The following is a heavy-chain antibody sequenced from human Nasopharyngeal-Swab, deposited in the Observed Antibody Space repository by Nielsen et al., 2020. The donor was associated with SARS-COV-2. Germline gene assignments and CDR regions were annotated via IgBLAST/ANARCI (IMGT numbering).Heavy chain of an antibody. CDR2: IIPIFGTA. J-gene: IGHJ6*02. V-gene: IGHV1-69*13. D-gene: IGHD3-10*01. CDR3: ARIMVRGVIISGYYYGMDV. Sequence: SVKVTCKASGGTFSSYAISWVRQAPPQRLEWMGGIIPIFGTANYAQKFQGRVPITADESTSTAYMELSSLRSEDTAVYYCARIMVRGVIISGYYYGMDVWGQGTTVTVSS. CDR1: GGTFSSYA.